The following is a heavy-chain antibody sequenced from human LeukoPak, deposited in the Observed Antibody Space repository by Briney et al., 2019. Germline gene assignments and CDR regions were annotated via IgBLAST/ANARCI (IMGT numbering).Heavy chain of an antibody. D-gene: IGHD1-26*01. CDR3: ARGSRYDFDY. CDR1: GGSISSYY. CDR2: ISYSGNT. V-gene: IGHV4-59*12. Sequence: PSETLSLTCTVSGGSISSYYWSWIRQPPGKGLEWIGYISYSGNTNYNPSLKSRVTMSVDTSKNQFSLKLSSVTAADTAVYYCARGSRYDFDYWGQGTLVTVSS. J-gene: IGHJ4*02.